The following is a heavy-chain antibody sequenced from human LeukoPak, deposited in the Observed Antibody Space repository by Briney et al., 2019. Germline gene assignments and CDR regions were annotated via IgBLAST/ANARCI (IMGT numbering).Heavy chain of an antibody. D-gene: IGHD6-19*01. CDR1: GGSISSGDYY. Sequence: SQTLSLTCTVSGGSISSGDYYWSWIRQPPGKGLEWIGYIYYSGSTYYNPSLKSRVTISVDTSKNQFSLKLSSVTAADTAVYYCAVRQWLVSNWFDPWGQGTLVIVSS. V-gene: IGHV4-30-4*01. CDR3: AVRQWLVSNWFDP. J-gene: IGHJ5*02. CDR2: IYYSGST.